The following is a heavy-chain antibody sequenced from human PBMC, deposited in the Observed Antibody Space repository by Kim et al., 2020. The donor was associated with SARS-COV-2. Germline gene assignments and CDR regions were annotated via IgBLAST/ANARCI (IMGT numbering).Heavy chain of an antibody. D-gene: IGHD3-16*01. V-gene: IGHV3-30*07. J-gene: IGHJ6*03. CDR3: AREFEDPYYYYYYMDV. Sequence: SVKGRFTISRDNSKNTLYLQMNSLRAEDTAVYYCAREFEDPYYYYYYMDVWGKGTTVTVSS.